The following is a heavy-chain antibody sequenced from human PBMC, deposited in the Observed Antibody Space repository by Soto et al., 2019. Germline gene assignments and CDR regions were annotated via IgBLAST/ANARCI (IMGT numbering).Heavy chain of an antibody. Sequence: PGGSLRLSCTASGFTFGDYAMSWVRQAPGKGLEWVGFIRSKAYGGTTEYAASVKNRFTISRDDSKSIAYLQMNSLKTEDTAVYYCNSTSTYNNWNYTFHYWGQGTLVTVYS. CDR2: IRSKAYGGTT. V-gene: IGHV3-49*04. CDR3: NSTSTYNNWNYTFHY. CDR1: GFTFGDYA. J-gene: IGHJ4*02. D-gene: IGHD1-7*01.